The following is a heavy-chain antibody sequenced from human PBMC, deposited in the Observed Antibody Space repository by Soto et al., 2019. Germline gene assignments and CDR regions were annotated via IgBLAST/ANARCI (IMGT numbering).Heavy chain of an antibody. CDR3: ARGGRGSSVFN. CDR1: GGSISSYY. V-gene: IGHV4-59*12. D-gene: IGHD6-6*01. CDR2: IYYSGST. Sequence: SETLSLTCTVSGGSISSYYWSWIRQPPGKGLEWIGYIYYSGSTNYNPSLKSRVTISVDTSKNQFSLKLSSVTAADTAVYYCARGGRGSSVFNWGQGTLVTVSS. J-gene: IGHJ4*02.